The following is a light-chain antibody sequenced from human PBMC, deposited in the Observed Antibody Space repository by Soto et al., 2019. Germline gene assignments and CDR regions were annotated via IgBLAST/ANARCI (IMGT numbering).Light chain of an antibody. V-gene: IGKV1-9*01. CDR3: QQLHSYPLT. CDR1: QGIDSY. J-gene: IGKJ4*01. CDR2: GAS. Sequence: DIQLTQSPSFLSASVGDRVTITCRASQGIDSYLAWYQQKPGKAPNVLIYGASTLQSGVPSRFSGSGSGTEFTLRISSLQPDDFATYYCQQLHSYPLTFGGGTKVRIK.